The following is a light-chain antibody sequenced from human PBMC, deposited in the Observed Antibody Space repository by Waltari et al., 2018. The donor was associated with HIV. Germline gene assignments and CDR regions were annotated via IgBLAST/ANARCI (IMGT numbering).Light chain of an antibody. V-gene: IGLV1-40*01. CDR2: GNS. J-gene: IGLJ1*01. Sequence: QSVLTPPPSVSGAPGQRVPISCTGSSSNIGAGYHVHWYQQLPGTAPKLLIYGNSNRPSGVPDRFSGSKSGTSASLAITGLQAEDEADYHCQSHDSSLSGYVFGTGTKVTVL. CDR3: QSHDSSLSGYV. CDR1: SSNIGAGYH.